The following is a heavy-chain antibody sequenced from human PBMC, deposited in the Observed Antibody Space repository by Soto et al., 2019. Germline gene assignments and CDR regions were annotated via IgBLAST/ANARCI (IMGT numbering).Heavy chain of an antibody. D-gene: IGHD3-3*01. CDR2: IYHSGST. V-gene: IGHV4-4*02. Sequence: SETLSLTCAVSGGSISSSNWWSWVRQPPGKGMEWIGEIYHSGSTNYNPSLKSRVTISVDKSKNQFSLKLSSVTAADTAVYYCARRYDFWSGYYAFDYWGQGTLVTVSS. CDR1: GGSISSSNW. CDR3: ARRYDFWSGYYAFDY. J-gene: IGHJ4*02.